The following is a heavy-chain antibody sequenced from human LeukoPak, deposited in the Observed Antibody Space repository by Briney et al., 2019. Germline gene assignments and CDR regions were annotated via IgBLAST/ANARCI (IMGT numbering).Heavy chain of an antibody. Sequence: SETLSLTCTVSGGSISSYYWSWIRQPPGKGLEWIGYIYYSGSTYYNPSLKSRVTISVDTSKNQFPLKLSSVTAADTAVYYCARVPVPAYSRSSYYFDYWGQGTLVTVSS. J-gene: IGHJ4*02. CDR3: ARVPVPAYSRSSYYFDY. CDR1: GGSISSYY. CDR2: IYYSGST. V-gene: IGHV4-59*12. D-gene: IGHD6-13*01.